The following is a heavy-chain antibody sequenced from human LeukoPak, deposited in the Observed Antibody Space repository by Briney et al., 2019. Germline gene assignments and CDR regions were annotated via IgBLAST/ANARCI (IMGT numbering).Heavy chain of an antibody. D-gene: IGHD1-7*01. CDR2: ISSSSTYT. V-gene: IGHV3-11*06. CDR1: GFTFSDYY. Sequence: PGGSLRLSCAASGFTFSDYYMSWIRQAPGKGLEWVSYISSSSTYTNYADSVKGRFTISRDNAKNSLYLQMNSLRAEDTAVYYCARDPFRTRQEINAFDYWGQGTLVTVSS. J-gene: IGHJ4*02. CDR3: ARDPFRTRQEINAFDY.